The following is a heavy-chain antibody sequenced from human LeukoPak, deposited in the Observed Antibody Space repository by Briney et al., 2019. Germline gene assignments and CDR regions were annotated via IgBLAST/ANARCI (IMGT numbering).Heavy chain of an antibody. D-gene: IGHD2-2*01. V-gene: IGHV3-30*04. J-gene: IGHJ6*02. CDR2: ISYDGSNK. Sequence: GRSLRLSCAASGFTFSSYAMHWVRQAPGKGLEWVAVISYDGSNKYYADSVEGRFTISRDNSKNTLYLQMNSLRAEDTAVYYCARDPNYCSSTSCTRYYGMDVWGQGTTVTVSS. CDR3: ARDPNYCSSTSCTRYYGMDV. CDR1: GFTFSSYA.